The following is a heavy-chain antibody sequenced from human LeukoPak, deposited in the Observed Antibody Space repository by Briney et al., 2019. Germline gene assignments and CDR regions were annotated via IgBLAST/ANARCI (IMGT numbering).Heavy chain of an antibody. V-gene: IGHV3-30*02. J-gene: IGHJ4*02. Sequence: GGSLRLSCAASGFTFSTYAMHWVRQAPGKGLEWVAVIWYGGSNKYYADPVKGRFTISRDNSKNTLYLQMNSLRAEDTAVYYCAKDRGVGRYFDWLSLDYWGQGTLVTVSS. CDR1: GFTFSTYA. CDR3: AKDRGVGRYFDWLSLDY. CDR2: IWYGGSNK. D-gene: IGHD3-9*01.